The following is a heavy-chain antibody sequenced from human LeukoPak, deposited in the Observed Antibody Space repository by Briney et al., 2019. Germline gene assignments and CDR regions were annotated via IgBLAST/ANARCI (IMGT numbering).Heavy chain of an antibody. CDR3: ARLREITFGGVIGIDY. V-gene: IGHV3-7*01. CDR1: GFTFSSYW. D-gene: IGHD3-16*02. CDR2: IKQDGSEK. J-gene: IGHJ4*02. Sequence: GGSLRLSCAASGFTFSSYWMSWVRQAPGKGLEWVANIKQDGSEKYYVDSVKGRFTISRDNAKNSLYLQMNSLRAEDTAVYYCARLREITFGGVIGIDYWGQGTLVTVSS.